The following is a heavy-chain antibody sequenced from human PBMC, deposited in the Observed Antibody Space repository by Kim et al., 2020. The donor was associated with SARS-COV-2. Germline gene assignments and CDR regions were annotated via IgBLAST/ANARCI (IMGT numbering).Heavy chain of an antibody. CDR1: GFTFSSYG. CDR2: LWYDGSNK. CDR3: ARSLRYFDWLSTRYYYSGMDV. J-gene: IGHJ6*02. Sequence: GGSLRLSCAASGFTFSSYGMHWVRQAPGKGLEWVAVLWYDGSNKYYADSVKGRFTIPRDNSKNTLYLQMNSLSAEDTAVYYCARSLRYFDWLSTRYYYSGMDVWGQGTTVTVSS. D-gene: IGHD3-9*01. V-gene: IGHV3-33*01.